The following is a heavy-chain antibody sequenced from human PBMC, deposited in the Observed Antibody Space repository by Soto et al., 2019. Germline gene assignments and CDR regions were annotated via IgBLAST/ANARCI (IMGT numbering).Heavy chain of an antibody. CDR3: ARVGEDIVVVPAAAQYGMDV. CDR1: GFTFSSYG. Sequence: GSLRLSCAASGFTFSSYGMHWVRQAPGKGLEWVAVIWYDGSNKYYADSVKGRFTISRDNSKNTLYLQMNSLRAEDTAVYYCARVGEDIVVVPAAAQYGMDVWGQGTTVTVSS. CDR2: IWYDGSNK. J-gene: IGHJ6*02. D-gene: IGHD2-2*01. V-gene: IGHV3-33*01.